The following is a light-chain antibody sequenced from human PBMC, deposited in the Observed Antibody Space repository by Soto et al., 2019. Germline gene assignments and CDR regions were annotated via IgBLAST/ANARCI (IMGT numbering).Light chain of an antibody. V-gene: IGLV1-51*01. CDR3: EAWDSSLSACV. CDR2: DND. Sequence: QSVLTQPPSVSAAPGQKVTVSCSGSRSNIGNNYVSWYQHLPGTAPKLLIYDNDKRPSGIPDRFSASKSGTSATLGITGVQPGDEADYYCEAWDSSLSACVFGGGTKLTVL. CDR1: RSNIGNNY. J-gene: IGLJ3*02.